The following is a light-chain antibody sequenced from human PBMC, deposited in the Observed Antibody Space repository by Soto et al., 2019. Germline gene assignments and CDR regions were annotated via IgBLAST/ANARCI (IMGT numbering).Light chain of an antibody. CDR1: QSINTW. V-gene: IGKV1-5*01. CDR3: QQYNTYWT. J-gene: IGKJ1*01. CDR2: DAS. Sequence: DIQMAQSPFTLAASVGDRVTITWRASQSINTWLAWYQQRPGRAPKLLIYDASSLQSGVPSRFSGSGSATEFTLTISSLQPDDSAIYYCQQYNTYWTFGQGTRWIS.